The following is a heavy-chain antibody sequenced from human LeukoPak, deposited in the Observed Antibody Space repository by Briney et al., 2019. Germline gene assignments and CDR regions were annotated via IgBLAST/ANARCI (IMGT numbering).Heavy chain of an antibody. D-gene: IGHD3-22*01. Sequence: SETLSLTCTVSGGSISSSSYYWGWIRQPPGKGLEWIGSIYYSGSTYYNPSLKSRVTISVDTSKNQFSLKLSSVTAADTAVYYCARQYYYDSSGALDYWGQGTLVTVSS. CDR2: IYYSGST. CDR3: ARQYYYDSSGALDY. J-gene: IGHJ4*02. CDR1: GGSISSSSYY. V-gene: IGHV4-39*01.